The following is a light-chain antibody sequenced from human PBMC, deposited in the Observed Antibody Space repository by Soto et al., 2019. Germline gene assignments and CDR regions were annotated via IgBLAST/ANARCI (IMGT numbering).Light chain of an antibody. V-gene: IGLV3-25*03. CDR3: QSADSSGTYVL. CDR1: ALPKQY. Sequence: SYELTQPPSVSVSPGQTARITFAGDALPKQYAYWYQQKPGQAPVLVIYNDSERPSGIPERFSGSSSGTTVTLTVSGVQAEDEADYDCQSADSSGTYVLFGGGTKVTVL. CDR2: NDS. J-gene: IGLJ2*01.